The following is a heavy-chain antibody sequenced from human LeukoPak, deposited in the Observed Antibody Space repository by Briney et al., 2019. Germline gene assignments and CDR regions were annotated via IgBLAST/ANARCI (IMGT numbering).Heavy chain of an antibody. CDR3: ARGRPDHYGSGSFPFDY. D-gene: IGHD3-10*01. CDR2: INHSGST. Sequence: SETLSLTCAVYGGSFSGYYWSRIRQPPGKGLEWIGEINHSGSTNYNPSLKSRVTISVDTSKNQFSLKLSSVTAADTAVYYCARGRPDHYGSGSFPFDYWGQGTLVTVSS. CDR1: GGSFSGYY. J-gene: IGHJ4*02. V-gene: IGHV4-34*01.